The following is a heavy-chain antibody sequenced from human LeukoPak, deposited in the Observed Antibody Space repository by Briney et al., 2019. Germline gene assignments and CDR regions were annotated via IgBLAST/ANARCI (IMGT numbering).Heavy chain of an antibody. V-gene: IGHV1-18*01. CDR3: ARGLTAIFGVVTRSDYYMDV. CDR2: ISAYNGNT. D-gene: IGHD3-3*01. CDR1: GYTFTSYG. J-gene: IGHJ6*03. Sequence: ASVKVSCKASGYTFTSYGISWVRPAPGQGLEWMGWISAYNGNTNYAQKFQGRVTITRNTSISTAYMELSSLRSEDTAVYYCARGLTAIFGVVTRSDYYMDVWGKGTTVTVSS.